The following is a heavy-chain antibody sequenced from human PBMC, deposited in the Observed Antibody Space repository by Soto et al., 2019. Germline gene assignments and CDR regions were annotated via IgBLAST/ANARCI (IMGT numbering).Heavy chain of an antibody. CDR2: ISYDGNNK. D-gene: IGHD2-15*01. J-gene: IGHJ6*02. CDR3: ARAGCDGGSCYALVGLRYGMDV. CDR1: GFILSTYA. V-gene: IGHV3-30-3*01. Sequence: QVQLVESGGGVVQPGRSLRLSCAASGFILSTYAMYWVRQAPGKGLEWVAVISYDGNNKYYADSVKGRFTISRDNSKNTLYVQMNSLRAEDTAVYYCARAGCDGGSCYALVGLRYGMDVWGQGTTVTVSS.